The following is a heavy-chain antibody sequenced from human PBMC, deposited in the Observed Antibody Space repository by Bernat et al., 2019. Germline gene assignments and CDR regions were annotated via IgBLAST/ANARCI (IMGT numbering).Heavy chain of an antibody. CDR1: GFTFDDYA. CDR3: ARSTPMTYYYYYMDV. J-gene: IGHJ6*03. CDR2: ISWNSGSI. D-gene: IGHD5-18*01. Sequence: EVQLVESGGGLVQPGRSLRLSCAASGFTFDDYAMHWVRQAPGKGLEWVSGISWNSGSIGYADSVKGRFTISRDNAKNSLYLQMNSLRAEDTALYYCARSTPMTYYYYYMDVWGKGTTVTVSS. V-gene: IGHV3-9*01.